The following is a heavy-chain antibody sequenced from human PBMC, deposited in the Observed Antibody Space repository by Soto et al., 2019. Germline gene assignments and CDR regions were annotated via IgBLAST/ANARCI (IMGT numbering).Heavy chain of an antibody. Sequence: SETLSLTCTVSGGSISSYYWSWIRQPPGKGLEWIGYIYYSGSTNYNPSLKSRVTISVDTSQTQFSLKLSSVTAADTAVYYCASSSRVSGANPPFDYWRQGTLVTVSS. CDR2: IYYSGST. V-gene: IGHV4-59*01. J-gene: IGHJ4*02. D-gene: IGHD4-17*01. CDR1: GGSISSYY. CDR3: ASSSRVSGANPPFDY.